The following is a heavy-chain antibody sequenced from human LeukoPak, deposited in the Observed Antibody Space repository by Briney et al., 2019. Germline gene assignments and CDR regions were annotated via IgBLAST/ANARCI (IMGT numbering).Heavy chain of an antibody. V-gene: IGHV4-59*01. CDR3: ARDSVELNAFDI. Sequence: PSETLSLTCTVSGGSISSYYWSWIRQPPGKGLEWTGYIYYSGSTNYNPSLKSRVTISVDTSKNQFSLKLSSVTAADTAVYYCARDSVELNAFDIWGQGTMVTVSS. CDR2: IYYSGST. D-gene: IGHD4-23*01. CDR1: GGSISSYY. J-gene: IGHJ3*02.